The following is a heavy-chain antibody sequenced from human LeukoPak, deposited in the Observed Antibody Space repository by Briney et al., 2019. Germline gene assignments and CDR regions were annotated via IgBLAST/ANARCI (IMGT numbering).Heavy chain of an antibody. CDR2: IYTSGSS. D-gene: IGHD5-12*01. J-gene: IGHJ5*02. CDR3: ARGYSGYGTRFDP. V-gene: IGHV4-61*02. Sequence: PSQTLSLTCTVSGDSISSTSYYWSWIRQPAGKGLEWIGRIYTSGSSHYNPSLKSRVTISVDTSKNHFSLKLSSVTAADTAVYYCARGYSGYGTRFDPWGQGTLVTVSS. CDR1: GDSISSTSYY.